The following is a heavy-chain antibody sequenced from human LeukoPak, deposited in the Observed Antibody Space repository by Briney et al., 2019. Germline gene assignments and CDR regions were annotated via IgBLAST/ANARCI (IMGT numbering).Heavy chain of an antibody. V-gene: IGHV3-64*01. CDR3: ARSDTVTDAFDI. Sequence: GGSLRLSCAASGFTFSSYAMHWVRQAPGKGLEYVSAISSNGGSIYYANSVKGRFTISRDNSKNTLYLQMGSLRAEDMAVYYCARSDTVTDAFDIWGQGTMVTVSS. J-gene: IGHJ3*02. D-gene: IGHD4-17*01. CDR1: GFTFSSYA. CDR2: ISSNGGSI.